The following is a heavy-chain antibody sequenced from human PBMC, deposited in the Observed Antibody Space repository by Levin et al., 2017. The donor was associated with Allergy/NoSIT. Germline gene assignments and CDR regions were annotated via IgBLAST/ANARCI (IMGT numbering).Heavy chain of an antibody. CDR1: GFTFSSYS. D-gene: IGHD5-18*01. CDR3: ARDPTWIQLWHPFDY. V-gene: IGHV3-21*01. Sequence: GGSLRLSCAASGFTFSSYSMNWVRQAPGKGLEWVSSISSSSSYIYYADSVKGRFTISRDNAKNSLYLQMNSLRAEDTAVYYCARDPTWIQLWHPFDYWGQGTLVTVSS. CDR2: ISSSSSYI. J-gene: IGHJ4*02.